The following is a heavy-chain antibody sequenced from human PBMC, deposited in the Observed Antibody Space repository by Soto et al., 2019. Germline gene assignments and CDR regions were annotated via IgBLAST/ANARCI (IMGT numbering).Heavy chain of an antibody. CDR1: GGSISSGGYY. Sequence: SETLSLTCIVSGGSISSGGYYWSWIRQYPGKGLEWIGYSYYSGTTYYSPSLQSRVVISVDTSQSQFSLKLSSVTVADTAIYYCARVLRGGFDYWGQGTLVTVSS. D-gene: IGHD3-10*01. V-gene: IGHV4-31*03. J-gene: IGHJ4*02. CDR2: SYYSGTT. CDR3: ARVLRGGFDY.